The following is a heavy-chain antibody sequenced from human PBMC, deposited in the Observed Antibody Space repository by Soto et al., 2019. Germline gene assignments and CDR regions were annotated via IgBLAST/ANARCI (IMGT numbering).Heavy chain of an antibody. J-gene: IGHJ6*02. CDR2: ISSNNSTI. Sequence: SGGSLRLSCAASGFTFSSYSMNWVRQAPGKGLEWLSYISSNNSTIYYADSVKGRFTISRDNAKNSLYLQMNSLRAEDTAVYYCARGGQQLHGMDVWGQGTTVTVSS. D-gene: IGHD6-13*01. CDR1: GFTFSSYS. CDR3: ARGGQQLHGMDV. V-gene: IGHV3-48*01.